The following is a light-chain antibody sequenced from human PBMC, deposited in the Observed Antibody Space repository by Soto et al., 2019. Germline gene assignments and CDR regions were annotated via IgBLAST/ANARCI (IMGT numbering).Light chain of an antibody. CDR3: SSHGGSSPFYV. V-gene: IGLV2-14*01. J-gene: IGLJ1*01. CDR2: EVS. Sequence: QSVLTQPASVSGSPGQSITISCTGTSSDVGGYNYVSWYQQHPGKVPKLIIHEVSNRPSGVSNRFSGSKPGNTASLTISGLQTEDEADYYCSSHGGSSPFYVFGTGTKVTVL. CDR1: SSDVGGYNY.